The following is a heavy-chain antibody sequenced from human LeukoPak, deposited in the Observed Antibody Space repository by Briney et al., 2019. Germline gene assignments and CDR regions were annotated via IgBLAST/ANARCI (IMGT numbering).Heavy chain of an antibody. CDR2: ISTSGST. Sequence: SETLSLTCTVSGGSIRNYYWSWIRQPAGKGLEWIGRISTSGSTNYNPSLKSQVTMSVDTSKNQFSLRLSSVTAADTAVYYCARVSSAARPPFTFYYMDVWGKGTTVTVSS. J-gene: IGHJ6*03. V-gene: IGHV4-4*07. D-gene: IGHD6-6*01. CDR1: GGSIRNYY. CDR3: ARVSSAARPPFTFYYMDV.